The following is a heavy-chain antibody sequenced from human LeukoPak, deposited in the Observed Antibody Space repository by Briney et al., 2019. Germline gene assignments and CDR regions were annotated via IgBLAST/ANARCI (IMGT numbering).Heavy chain of an antibody. J-gene: IGHJ3*02. V-gene: IGHV3-21*01. CDR3: AGEYSSSWSDAFDI. CDR2: ISSSSSYI. D-gene: IGHD6-13*01. Sequence: GGSLRLSCAASGFTFSNHGMNWVRQAPGKGLEWVSSISSSSSYIYYADSVKGRFTISRDNAKNSLYLQMNSLRAEDTAVYYCAGEYSSSWSDAFDIWGQGTMVTVSS. CDR1: GFTFSNHG.